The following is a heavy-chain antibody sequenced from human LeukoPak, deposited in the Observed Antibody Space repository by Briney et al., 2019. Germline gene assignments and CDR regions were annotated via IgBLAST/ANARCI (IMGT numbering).Heavy chain of an antibody. CDR2: ISYDGSNK. Sequence: GRSLRLSCAASGFTFSSHGMHWVRQAPGKGLEWVAVISYDGSNKYYADSVKGRFTISRDNSKNTLYLQMNSLRAEDTAVYYCAKDWDIVATIDYWGQGTLVTVSS. J-gene: IGHJ4*02. CDR3: AKDWDIVATIDY. CDR1: GFTFSSHG. V-gene: IGHV3-30*18. D-gene: IGHD5-12*01.